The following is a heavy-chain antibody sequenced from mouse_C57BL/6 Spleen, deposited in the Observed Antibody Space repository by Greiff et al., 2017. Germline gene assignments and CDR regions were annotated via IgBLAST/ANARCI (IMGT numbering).Heavy chain of an antibody. D-gene: IGHD3-2*02. CDR1: GFTFSSYG. V-gene: IGHV5-6*01. Sequence: EVKLVESGGDLVKPGGSLKLSCAASGFTFSSYGMSWVRQTPDKRLEWVATISSGGSYTYYPDSVKGRFTISRDNAKNTLYLQISSLKSEDTAMYYCARHRGSGYVDYWGQGTTLTVSS. CDR2: ISSGGSYT. J-gene: IGHJ2*01. CDR3: ARHRGSGYVDY.